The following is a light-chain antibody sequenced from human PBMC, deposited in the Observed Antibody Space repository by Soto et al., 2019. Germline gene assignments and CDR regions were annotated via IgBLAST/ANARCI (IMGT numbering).Light chain of an antibody. V-gene: IGLV2-14*03. CDR1: TSDVGGYDY. J-gene: IGLJ2*01. CDR3: SSYTTSNTEI. CDR2: DVN. Sequence: QSALTQPASVSGSPGQSIAICCTGTTSDVGGYDYVSWYQQHPGKAPKLMIYDVNNRPSGVSNRFSGSKSGNTASLTISGLQAEDEANYYCSSYTTSNTEIFGGGTKLTVL.